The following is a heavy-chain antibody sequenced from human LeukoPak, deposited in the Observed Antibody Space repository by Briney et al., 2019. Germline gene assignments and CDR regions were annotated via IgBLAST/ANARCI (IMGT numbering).Heavy chain of an antibody. Sequence: LGASVKVSCKASGYTFTGHYMHWLRQAPEQGLEWMGWINPNNGGTNYAQKFQGRVTVTRDTSISTAYLQWSSLKASDTAMYYCARTPGSVTPLGDWGQGTLVTVSS. CDR1: GYTFTGHY. V-gene: IGHV1-2*03. CDR3: ARTPGSVTPLGD. CDR2: INPNNGGT. D-gene: IGHD3-10*01. J-gene: IGHJ4*02.